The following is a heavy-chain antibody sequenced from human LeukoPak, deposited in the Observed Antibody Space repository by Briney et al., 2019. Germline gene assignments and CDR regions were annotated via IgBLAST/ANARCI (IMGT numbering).Heavy chain of an antibody. J-gene: IGHJ4*02. CDR3: AREIVSAVAGNFDH. D-gene: IGHD6-19*01. Sequence: PPGGSLRLSCAASGFTFSSYEMNWVRQAPGKGLEWVSYISSSRDTRTYADSVKGRFTISRDNAKNSLYLEMKSLRAEDTAVYYCAREIVSAVAGNFDHWGQGTRVTVSS. CDR2: ISSSRDTR. V-gene: IGHV3-48*03. CDR1: GFTFSSYE.